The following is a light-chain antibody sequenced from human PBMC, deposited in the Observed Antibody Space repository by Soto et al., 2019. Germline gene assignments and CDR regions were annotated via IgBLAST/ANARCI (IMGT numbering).Light chain of an antibody. J-gene: IGLJ2*01. CDR1: SSNIGKNS. CDR2: DTN. Sequence: QSVLTQPPSVSAAPGQKVTISCSGGSSNIGKNSVSWYQQLPGTAPKVLICDTNERPSGIPDRFSGSKSGTSATLGITGLQTGDDADYYCATWDSRLSAVVFGGWTKLTVL. V-gene: IGLV1-51*01. CDR3: ATWDSRLSAVV.